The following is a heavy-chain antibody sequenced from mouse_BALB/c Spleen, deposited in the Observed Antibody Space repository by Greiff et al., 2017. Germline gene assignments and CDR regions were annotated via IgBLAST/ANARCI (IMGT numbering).Heavy chain of an antibody. CDR2: IYPGDGST. V-gene: IGHV1S56*01. CDR3: ARRRYDEEYAMDY. D-gene: IGHD2-14*01. CDR1: GYTFTSYD. Sequence: QVQLQRSGPELVKPGALVKISCKASGYTFTSYDINWVKQRPGQGLEWIGWIYPGDGSTKYNEKFKGKATLTADKSSSTAYMQLSSLTPENSAVYFCARRRYDEEYAMDYWGQGTSVTVSS. J-gene: IGHJ4*01.